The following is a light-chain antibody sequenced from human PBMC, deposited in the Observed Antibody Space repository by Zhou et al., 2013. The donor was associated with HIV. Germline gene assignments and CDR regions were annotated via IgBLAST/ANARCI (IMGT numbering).Light chain of an antibody. V-gene: IGKV3-20*01. Sequence: EIVLTQSPGTLSMSPGKRATLSCRASQSVSSNYLAWYQQKPGQAPRLLIYGASSRATGIPDRFSGSGSGTDFTLTISRLEPEDFAVYYCQQYGTSFTFGPGTKVDIK. J-gene: IGKJ3*01. CDR3: QQYGTSFT. CDR1: QSVSSNY. CDR2: GAS.